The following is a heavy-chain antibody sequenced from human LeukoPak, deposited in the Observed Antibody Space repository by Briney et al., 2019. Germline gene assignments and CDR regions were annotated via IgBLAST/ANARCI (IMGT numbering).Heavy chain of an antibody. J-gene: IGHJ3*02. CDR2: ISGPGTNT. Sequence: GGSLRLSCAASGFTFSSFVMTWVRQAPGKGLEWVSGISGPGTNTYHADSVKGRFTISRDNSKNTLYLQMNSLRVEDTAVYYCARVLLPYCTSSNCPDAFDIWGQGTMVTVSS. V-gene: IGHV3-23*01. D-gene: IGHD2-2*01. CDR1: GFTFSSFV. CDR3: ARVLLPYCTSSNCPDAFDI.